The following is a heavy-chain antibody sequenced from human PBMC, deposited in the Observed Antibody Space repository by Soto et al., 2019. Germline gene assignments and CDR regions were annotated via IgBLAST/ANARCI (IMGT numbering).Heavy chain of an antibody. J-gene: IGHJ5*02. D-gene: IGHD1-1*01. Sequence: QVQLQESGPGLVKPSQTLSLTCTVSGGSFNSGAYYWGWIRRHPGKGLEWIGYLSYRGTTYYSPSLQSRLTMSLDTSKNQFSLKLNSVTAADTAVYYCARVSPTGTRGFGPWGPGTLVTVSS. CDR1: GGSFNSGAYY. CDR2: LSYRGTT. CDR3: ARVSPTGTRGFGP. V-gene: IGHV4-31*03.